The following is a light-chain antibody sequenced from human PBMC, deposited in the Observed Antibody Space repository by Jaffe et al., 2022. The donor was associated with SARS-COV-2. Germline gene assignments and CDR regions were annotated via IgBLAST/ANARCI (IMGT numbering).Light chain of an antibody. Sequence: EIVMTQSPATLSVSPGERATLSCRASQSVSSSLAWYQQKPGQAPRLFIHGASTRATGIPARFSGSGSGTEFTLTISSLQSEDFAVYYCQQYNNWPRTFGQGTKVEIK. V-gene: IGKV3-15*01. CDR3: QQYNNWPRT. CDR2: GAS. CDR1: QSVSSS. J-gene: IGKJ1*01.